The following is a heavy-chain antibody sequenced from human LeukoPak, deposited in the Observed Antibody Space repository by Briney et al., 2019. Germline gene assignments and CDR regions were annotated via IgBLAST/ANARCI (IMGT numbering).Heavy chain of an antibody. CDR1: GFTFSSYG. CDR2: ISWNSGSI. D-gene: IGHD3-22*01. J-gene: IGHJ4*02. CDR3: AKDMVGPTPYYYASSRYYYAGGLAGFAY. V-gene: IGHV3-9*01. Sequence: PGGSLRLSCAASGFTFSSYGMHWVRQAPGKGLEWVSGISWNSGSIVYADSVKGRFTISRDNAKNSLYLQMNSLRAEDTALYYCAKDMVGPTPYYYASSRYYYAGGLAGFAYWGQGTLVTVSS.